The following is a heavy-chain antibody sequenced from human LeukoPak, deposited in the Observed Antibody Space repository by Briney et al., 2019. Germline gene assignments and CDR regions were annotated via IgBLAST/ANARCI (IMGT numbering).Heavy chain of an antibody. CDR1: GGSFSGYS. CDR2: INHSGST. CDR3: ARGRRNVDIVATILSSSSPYSSSWYFDY. J-gene: IGHJ4*02. Sequence: NPSETLSLTCAVYGGSFSGYSWSWIRQPPGKGLEWIGEINHSGSTNYNPSLKSRVTISVDTSKNQFSLKLSSVTAADTAVYYCARGRRNVDIVATILSSSSPYSSSWYFDYWGQGTLVTVSS. V-gene: IGHV4-34*01. D-gene: IGHD5-12*01.